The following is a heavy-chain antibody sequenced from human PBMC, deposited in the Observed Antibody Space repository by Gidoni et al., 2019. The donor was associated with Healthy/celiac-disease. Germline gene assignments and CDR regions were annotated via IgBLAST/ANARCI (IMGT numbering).Heavy chain of an antibody. D-gene: IGHD2-15*01. Sequence: EVQLVESGGGLVQPGGSLRLSCAASGFTFSSYWMHWVRQAPGKGLVWVSRINSDGSSTSYADSVKGRFTISRDNAKNTLYLQMNSLRAEDTAVYYCAREYCSGGSCYSDWFDPWGQGTLVTVSS. CDR2: INSDGSST. CDR1: GFTFSSYW. CDR3: AREYCSGGSCYSDWFDP. J-gene: IGHJ5*02. V-gene: IGHV3-74*01.